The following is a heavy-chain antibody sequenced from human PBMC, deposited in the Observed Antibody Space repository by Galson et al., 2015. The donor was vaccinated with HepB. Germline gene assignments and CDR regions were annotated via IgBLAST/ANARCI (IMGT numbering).Heavy chain of an antibody. Sequence: SLRLSCAASGFTFDDYGMSWVRQAPGKGLEWGSHIDWHGGNKRHAESLRGRFTIPRDNAKNLTYLQVNSLRAEDAALYYCTREGENYGDFQYWGQGTLVTVSS. V-gene: IGHV3-20*04. D-gene: IGHD4-17*01. CDR2: IDWHGGNK. J-gene: IGHJ4*02. CDR3: TREGENYGDFQY. CDR1: GFTFDDYG.